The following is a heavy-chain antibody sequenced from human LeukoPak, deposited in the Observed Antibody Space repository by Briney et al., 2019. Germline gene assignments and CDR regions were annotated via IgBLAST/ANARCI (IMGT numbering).Heavy chain of an antibody. CDR3: ARDPIVVVTAIPPWYYYMDV. CDR2: INPSGGFR. CDR1: GYTFGTHW. D-gene: IGHD2-21*02. Sequence: ASVKVSCKASGYTFGTHWMHWVRQAPGQGLEWMGIINPSGGFRSYAQKFQGRVTMTRDTSISTAYMELGRLRSDDTAVYYCARDPIVVVTAIPPWYYYMDVWGKGTTVTVSS. J-gene: IGHJ6*03. V-gene: IGHV1-46*01.